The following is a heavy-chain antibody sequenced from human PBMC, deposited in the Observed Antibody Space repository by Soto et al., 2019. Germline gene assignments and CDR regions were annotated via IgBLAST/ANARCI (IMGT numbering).Heavy chain of an antibody. D-gene: IGHD3-22*01. Sequence: GGSLRLSCAASGFTVSSKYMSWVRQAPGKGLEWVSLIQSGGPTYYADSVKGRFTISRDTSENTLHLQMDSLRAEDTAVYYCARDDVLCDSRRCYGVPSHVCGKAITLTLSS. V-gene: IGHV3-66*01. CDR3: ARDDVLCDSRRCYGVPSHV. CDR1: GFTVSSKY. CDR2: IQSGGPT. J-gene: IGHJ6*03.